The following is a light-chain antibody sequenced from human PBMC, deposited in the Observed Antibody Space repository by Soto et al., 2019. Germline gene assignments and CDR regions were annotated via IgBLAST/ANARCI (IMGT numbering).Light chain of an antibody. CDR3: QQANSFPLT. Sequence: DIQMTQSPSFVSASVGDRVTITCRASQDISRWLVWYQQKPGKAPKLLIHATSGLQSGVPSRFSGSGSGTDFTLTISNLQSEDFATYYCQQANSFPLTFGGGTKVEIK. V-gene: IGKV1-12*01. CDR2: ATS. J-gene: IGKJ4*01. CDR1: QDISRW.